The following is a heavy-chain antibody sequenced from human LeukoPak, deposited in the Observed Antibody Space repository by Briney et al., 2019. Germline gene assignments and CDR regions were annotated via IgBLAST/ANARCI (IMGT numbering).Heavy chain of an antibody. CDR1: GFTFSSYA. D-gene: IGHD2-15*01. CDR3: ANAGSGGGCYSVCYYYMDV. J-gene: IGHJ6*03. Sequence: RGSLRLSCAASGFTFSSYAMSWVRQAPGKGLEWVSAISGSGGSTYYADSVKGRFTISRDNSKNTLYLQMNSLRAEGTAVYYCANAGSGGGCYSVCYYYMDVWGKGTTVTVSS. CDR2: ISGSGGST. V-gene: IGHV3-23*01.